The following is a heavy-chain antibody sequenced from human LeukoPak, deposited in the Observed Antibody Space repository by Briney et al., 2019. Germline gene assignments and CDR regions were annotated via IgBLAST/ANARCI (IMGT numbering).Heavy chain of an antibody. J-gene: IGHJ6*03. D-gene: IGHD3-10*01. CDR2: IDYSGTT. V-gene: IGHV4-39*01. Sequence: SETLSLTCTVSGGSISSSSYFWGWIRQAPGKGLVWIATIDYSGTTNYNPSLKSRVTISVDTSKNQFSLKLSSATAADTAVYYCARHRALGWFGELSYYYYYMDVWGKGTTVTISS. CDR3: ARHRALGWFGELSYYYYYMDV. CDR1: GGSISSSSYF.